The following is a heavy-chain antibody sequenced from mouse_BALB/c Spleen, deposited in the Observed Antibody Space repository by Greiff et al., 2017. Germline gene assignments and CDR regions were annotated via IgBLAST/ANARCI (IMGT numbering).Heavy chain of an antibody. V-gene: IGHV3-6*02. J-gene: IGHJ3*01. CDR3: ARDNYRYDLAY. Sequence: EVQLVESGPGLVKPSQSLSLTCSVTGYSITSGYYWNWIRQFPGNKLEWMGYLSYDGSNNYNPSLKNRISITRDTSKNQFFLKLNSVTTEDTATYYCARDNYRYDLAYWGQGTLVTVSA. CDR2: LSYDGSN. D-gene: IGHD2-14*01. CDR1: GYSITSGYY.